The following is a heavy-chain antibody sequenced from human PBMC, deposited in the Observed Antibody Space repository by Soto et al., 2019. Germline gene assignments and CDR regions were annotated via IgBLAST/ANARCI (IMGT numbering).Heavy chain of an antibody. J-gene: IGHJ4*02. CDR3: ARDLPSIAAAGHYFDY. D-gene: IGHD6-13*01. V-gene: IGHV1-18*01. CDR1: GYTFTSYG. CDR2: ISAYNGNT. Sequence: ASVKVSCKASGYTFTSYGISWVRQAPGQGLEWMGWISAYNGNTNYAQKLQGRVTMTTNTSTSTAYMELRSLGSDDTAVYYCARDLPSIAAAGHYFDYWGQGTLVTVSS.